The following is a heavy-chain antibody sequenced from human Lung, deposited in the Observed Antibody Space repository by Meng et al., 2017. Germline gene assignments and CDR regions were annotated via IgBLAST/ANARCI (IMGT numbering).Heavy chain of an antibody. CDR1: GFSFSNYV. CDR3: VRHMDDSERGGYKQYYLDY. CDR2: ISYDGSNK. Sequence: GESLKISCAASGFSFSNYVMFWVRQAPGKGLEWVARISYDGSNKFYADSVKGRFTISRDNSKNTLYLQMNSLRPEDTAIYYCVRHMDDSERGGYKQYYLDYWSQGTLVTVSS. V-gene: IGHV3-30*03. J-gene: IGHJ4*02. D-gene: IGHD3-22*01.